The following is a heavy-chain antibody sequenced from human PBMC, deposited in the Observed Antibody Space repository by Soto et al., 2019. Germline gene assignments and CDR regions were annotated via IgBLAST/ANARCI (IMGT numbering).Heavy chain of an antibody. CDR3: ARDLEYSYGHDFDY. V-gene: IGHV3-48*02. J-gene: IGHJ4*02. CDR1: GFTFSSYS. Sequence: EVQLVESGGGLVQPGGSLRLSCAASGFTFSSYSMNWVRQAPGKGLEWVSYISSSSSTIYYADSVKGRFTISRDNAKNSLYLQMNSLRDEDTAVYYCARDLEYSYGHDFDYWGQGTLVTVSS. D-gene: IGHD5-18*01. CDR2: ISSSSSTI.